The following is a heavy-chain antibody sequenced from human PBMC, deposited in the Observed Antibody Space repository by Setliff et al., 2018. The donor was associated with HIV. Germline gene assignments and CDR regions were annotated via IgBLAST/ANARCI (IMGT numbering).Heavy chain of an antibody. CDR2: FDPDDGET. Sequence: SVKVSCQVSGYSLTELSMHWVRQAPGKGLEWMGGFDPDDGETVYAQQFQGRVTMTEDTSTDTADMELTSLRAEDTAMYYCAPVSSGWFDPWGQGTLVTVSS. V-gene: IGHV1-24*01. J-gene: IGHJ5*02. CDR1: GYSLTELS. CDR3: APVSSGWFDP. D-gene: IGHD6-25*01.